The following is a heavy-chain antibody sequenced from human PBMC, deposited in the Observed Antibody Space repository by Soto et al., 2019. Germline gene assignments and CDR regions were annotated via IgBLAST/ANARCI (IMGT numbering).Heavy chain of an antibody. CDR1: GFTFSFYA. J-gene: IGHJ3*01. D-gene: IGHD2-8*01. CDR2: ISSNGVAT. Sequence: EVQLVESGGGLVQPGGSLRLSCAASGFTFSFYAMHWVRQAPGKGLEYVSAISSNGVATYHANSVKDRFTISRDNSKNTLYLQLGSLRAEDMAVYYCARGGYCTNGVCARSFDLWGQGTLVTVSS. CDR3: ARGGYCTNGVCARSFDL. V-gene: IGHV3-64*01.